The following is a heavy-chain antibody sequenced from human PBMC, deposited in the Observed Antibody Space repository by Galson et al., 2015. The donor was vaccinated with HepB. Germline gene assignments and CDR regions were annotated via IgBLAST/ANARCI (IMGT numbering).Heavy chain of an antibody. Sequence: SETLSLTCDVPGDSISDNDYWSWIRQPPGKGLEWIGEIAHSGNTNYNPSLKSRVTMSVDKSKNQVSLKLTSVTAADTAVYYCAREYDSKTTLRFDYWGQGTVVTVSS. J-gene: IGHJ4*02. D-gene: IGHD4-11*01. CDR1: GDSISDNDY. V-gene: IGHV4-4*02. CDR3: AREYDSKTTLRFDY. CDR2: IAHSGNT.